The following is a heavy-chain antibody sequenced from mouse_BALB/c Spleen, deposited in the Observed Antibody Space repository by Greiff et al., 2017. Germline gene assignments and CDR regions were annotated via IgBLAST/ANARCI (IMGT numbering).Heavy chain of an antibody. J-gene: IGHJ3*01. CDR1: GFTFSSYA. D-gene: IGHD2-4*01. CDR2: ISSGGST. CDR3: ARGYDYDEGFAY. Sequence: EVQVVESGGGLVKPGGSLKLSCAASGFTFSSYAMSWVRQTPEKRLEWVASISSGGSTYYPDSVKGRFTISRDNARNILYLQMSSLRSEDTAMYYCARGYDYDEGFAYWGQGTLVTVS. V-gene: IGHV5-6-5*01.